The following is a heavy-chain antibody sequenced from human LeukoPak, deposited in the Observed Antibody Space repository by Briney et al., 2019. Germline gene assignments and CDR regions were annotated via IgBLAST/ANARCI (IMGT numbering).Heavy chain of an antibody. J-gene: IGHJ6*02. CDR3: ARALGRRTIFGVVPDYGMDV. D-gene: IGHD3-3*01. CDR2: IIPILGIA. V-gene: IGHV1-69*04. Sequence: GASVKVSCKASGGTFSSYAISWVRQAPGQGLEWMGRIIPILGIANYAQKLQGRVTMTTDTSTSTAYMELRSLRSDDTAVYYCARALGRRTIFGVVPDYGMDVWGQGTTVTVSS. CDR1: GGTFSSYA.